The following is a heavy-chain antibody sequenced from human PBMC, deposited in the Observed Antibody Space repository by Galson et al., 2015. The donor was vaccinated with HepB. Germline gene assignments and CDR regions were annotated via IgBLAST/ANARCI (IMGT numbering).Heavy chain of an antibody. J-gene: IGHJ4*02. D-gene: IGHD6-13*01. CDR3: ARDSPTQQQPAIFDY. V-gene: IGHV1-3*01. CDR2: INAGNGNT. CDR1: GYTFTSYA. Sequence: SVKVSCKASGYTFTSYAMHWVRQAPGQRLEWMGWINAGNGNTKYSQKFQGRVTITRDTSASTAYMELSSLRSEDTAVYYCARDSPTQQQPAIFDYWGQGTLVTVSS.